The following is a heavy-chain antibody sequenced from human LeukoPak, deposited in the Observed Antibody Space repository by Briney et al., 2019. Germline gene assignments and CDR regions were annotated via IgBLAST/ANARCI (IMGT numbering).Heavy chain of an antibody. J-gene: IGHJ3*02. CDR2: ISSSSSYI. CDR1: GFTFSSYS. Sequence: GGSLRLSCAASGFTFSSYSMNWVHQAPGKGLEWVSSISSSSSYIYYADSVKGRFTISRDNAKNSLYLQMNSLRAEDTAVYYCAREWLEGYSSGWLQAFDIWGQGTMVTVSS. CDR3: AREWLEGYSSGWLQAFDI. D-gene: IGHD6-19*01. V-gene: IGHV3-21*01.